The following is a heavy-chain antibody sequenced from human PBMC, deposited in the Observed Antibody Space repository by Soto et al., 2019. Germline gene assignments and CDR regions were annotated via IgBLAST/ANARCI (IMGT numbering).Heavy chain of an antibody. CDR3: AKGITVAGNYYSGMDV. V-gene: IGHV3-23*01. CDR2: ISGSGGDT. J-gene: IGHJ6*02. D-gene: IGHD6-19*01. Sequence: EVQLLESGGGLVQPGGSLRLSCAASGFIFSSYAMTWVRQAPGKGLEWVSVISGSGGDTYYADSVKGRFAISRDNSKNTLYLQMNSLRAEDTAVYYCAKGITVAGNYYSGMDVWGQGTTVTVSS. CDR1: GFIFSSYA.